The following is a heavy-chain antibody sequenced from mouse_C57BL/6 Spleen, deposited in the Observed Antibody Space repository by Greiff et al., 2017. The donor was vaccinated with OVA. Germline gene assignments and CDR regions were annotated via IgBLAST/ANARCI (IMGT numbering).Heavy chain of an antibody. J-gene: IGHJ2*01. D-gene: IGHD3-2*02. Sequence: QVQLKQPGAELVRPGTSVKLSCKASGYTFTSYWMHWVKQRPGQGLEWIGEIDPSDSYTNSNQKFKGKATLTVDTSSSTAYMQLSSLTCEDSAVYSCASQAGLYNFYYWGQGTTLTVSS. CDR1: GYTFTSYW. V-gene: IGHV1-59*01. CDR2: IDPSDSYT. CDR3: ASQAGLYNFYY.